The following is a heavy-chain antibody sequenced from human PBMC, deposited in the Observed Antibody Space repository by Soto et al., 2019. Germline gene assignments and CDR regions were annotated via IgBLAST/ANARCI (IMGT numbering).Heavy chain of an antibody. CDR1: GFTFSSYA. V-gene: IGHV3-23*01. D-gene: IGHD3-9*01. J-gene: IGHJ4*02. CDR3: AKATYFDWLLFGNFDY. CDR2: ISGSGGST. Sequence: GGSLRFSCAASGFTFSSYAMSWVRQAPGKGLEWVSAISGSGGSTYYADSVKGRFTISRDNSKNTLYLQMNSLRAEDTAVYYCAKATYFDWLLFGNFDYWGQGTLVTVSS.